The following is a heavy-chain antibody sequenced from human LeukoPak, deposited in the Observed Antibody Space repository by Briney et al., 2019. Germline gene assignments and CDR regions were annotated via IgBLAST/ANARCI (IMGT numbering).Heavy chain of an antibody. CDR2: ISAYNGNT. D-gene: IGHD3-16*02. Sequence: ASVKVSCKASGYTFTSYGISWVRQAPGQGLEWMGWISAYNGNTNYAQKLQGRVTMTTDTSTSTAYMELRSLRSDDTAVYYCARVTYYVWGSYRSNWFDPWGQGTLVTVSS. V-gene: IGHV1-18*01. J-gene: IGHJ5*02. CDR3: ARVTYYVWGSYRSNWFDP. CDR1: GYTFTSYG.